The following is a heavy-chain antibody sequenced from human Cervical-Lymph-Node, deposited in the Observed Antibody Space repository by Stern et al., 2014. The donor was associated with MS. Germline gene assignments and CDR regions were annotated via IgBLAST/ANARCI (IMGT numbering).Heavy chain of an antibody. CDR3: ARDIGNDFSFDY. CDR1: GFTVSSNY. V-gene: IGHV3-53*01. CDR2: MYSGGST. J-gene: IGHJ4*02. Sequence: EVQLVESGGGLIQPGGSLRLSCAASGFTVSSNYMSWVRQAPGQGLEWVSVMYSGGSTYYADSVKGRFTISRDNSKNTLYLQMNTLRAEDTAVYYCARDIGNDFSFDYWGQGTLVTVSS. D-gene: IGHD2-21*02.